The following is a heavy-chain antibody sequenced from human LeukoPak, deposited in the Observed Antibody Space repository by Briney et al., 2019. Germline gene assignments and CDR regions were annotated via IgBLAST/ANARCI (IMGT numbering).Heavy chain of an antibody. D-gene: IGHD1-26*01. Sequence: PGGSLRLSCAASGFTFSTYTMNWVRQAPGKGLEWVSSITSSGSHIFYADSVKGRFTISRDNAQNSLYLRMNSLRAEDTAIYYCASVGGAVGATARGYWGQGALVTVSS. CDR1: GFTFSTYT. CDR3: ASVGGAVGATARGY. CDR2: ITSSGSHI. V-gene: IGHV3-21*01. J-gene: IGHJ4*02.